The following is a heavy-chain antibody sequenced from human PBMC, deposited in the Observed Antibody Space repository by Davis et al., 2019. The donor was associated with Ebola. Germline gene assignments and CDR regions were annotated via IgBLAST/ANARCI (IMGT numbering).Heavy chain of an antibody. Sequence: PGGSLRLSCAASGFTFSSYWMSWVRQAPGKGLEWVANIKQDGSEKYYVDSVKGRFTISRDNAKNSLYLQMNSLRAEDTAVYYCARAGAYDYVWGSYRYYYYGMDVWGQGTTVTVSS. CDR2: IKQDGSEK. CDR1: GFTFSSYW. CDR3: ARAGAYDYVWGSYRYYYYGMDV. D-gene: IGHD3-16*02. V-gene: IGHV3-7*03. J-gene: IGHJ6*02.